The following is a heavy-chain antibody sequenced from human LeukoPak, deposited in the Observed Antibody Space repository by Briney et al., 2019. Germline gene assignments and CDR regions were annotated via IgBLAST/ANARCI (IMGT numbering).Heavy chain of an antibody. CDR1: GGSFSGYY. CDR2: INHSGST. CDR3: ARGARSSQPLRY. D-gene: IGHD1-26*01. Sequence: SETLSLTCAVHGGSFSGYYWSWIRQPPGKGLEWIGEINHSGSTNYNPSLKSRVTISVDTSKNQFSLKLSSVTAADTAVYYCARGARSSQPLRYWGQGTLVTVSS. J-gene: IGHJ4*02. V-gene: IGHV4-34*01.